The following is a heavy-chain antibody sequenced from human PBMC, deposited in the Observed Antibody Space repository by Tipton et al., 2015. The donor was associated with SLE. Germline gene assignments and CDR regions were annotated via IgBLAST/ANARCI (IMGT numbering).Heavy chain of an antibody. J-gene: IGHJ4*02. CDR3: ARRLEYSSGGYEEYFDY. D-gene: IGHD6-19*01. V-gene: IGHV4-34*01. CDR2: INHSGST. Sequence: TLSLTCDVSGYSISSAYYWSWIRQPPGKGLEWIGEINHSGSTNYNPSLKSRVTISVDTSKNQFSLKLSSVTAADTAVYYCARRLEYSSGGYEEYFDYWGQGTLVTVSS. CDR1: GYSISSAYY.